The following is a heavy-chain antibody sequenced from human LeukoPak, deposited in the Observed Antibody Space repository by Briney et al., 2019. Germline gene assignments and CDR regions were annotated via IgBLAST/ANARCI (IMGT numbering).Heavy chain of an antibody. Sequence: SETLSLTCTVSGGSISSSSYYWGWIRQPPGKGLDWIGSIYYSGSTYYNPSLKSRVTISVDTSKNQFSLKLSSVTAADTAVYYCAREATYYDFWSGYYPDAFDIWGQGTMVTVSS. V-gene: IGHV4-39*07. CDR1: GGSISSSSYY. J-gene: IGHJ3*02. D-gene: IGHD3-3*01. CDR3: AREATYYDFWSGYYPDAFDI. CDR2: IYYSGST.